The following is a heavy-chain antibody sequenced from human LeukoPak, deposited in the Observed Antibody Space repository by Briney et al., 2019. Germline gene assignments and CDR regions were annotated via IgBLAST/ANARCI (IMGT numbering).Heavy chain of an antibody. Sequence: VASVKVSCKASGYTLTNYGVSWVRQAPGQGLEWMGWISAYNGNTNCAQKLQGRVTMTTDTSTSTAYMELTSLRSDDPAVYYCISYYCDSSGFYYGDQAGDHLWGQGTLVTVSS. V-gene: IGHV1-18*01. CDR2: ISAYNGNT. CDR1: GYTLTNYG. D-gene: IGHD3-22*01. CDR3: ISYYCDSSGFYYGDQAGDHL. J-gene: IGHJ4*02.